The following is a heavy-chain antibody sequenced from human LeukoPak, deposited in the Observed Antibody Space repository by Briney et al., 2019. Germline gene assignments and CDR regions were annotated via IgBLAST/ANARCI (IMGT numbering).Heavy chain of an antibody. V-gene: IGHV4-61*08. CDR1: GGSISSGGYY. J-gene: IGHJ6*02. Sequence: PSETLSLTCTVSGGSISSGGYYWSWIRQHPGKGLEWIGYIYYSGSTNYNPSLKSRVTISVDTSKNQFSLKLSSVTAADTAVYYCARDLKRGGYCSGGSCYGFYYYGMDVWSQGTTVTVSS. CDR2: IYYSGST. D-gene: IGHD2-15*01. CDR3: ARDLKRGGYCSGGSCYGFYYYGMDV.